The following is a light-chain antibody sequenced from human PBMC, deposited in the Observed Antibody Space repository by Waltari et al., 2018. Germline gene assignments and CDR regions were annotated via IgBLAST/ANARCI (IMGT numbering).Light chain of an antibody. V-gene: IGKV3-20*01. J-gene: IGKJ1*01. CDR2: DAS. CDR3: QMYVRLPVT. Sequence: SPGERATLSCRASQSVGRALAWYQQKPGQAPRLLIYDASSRATGISDKYSGSGSGTDFSLTISRVEPEDFAVYFCQMYVRLPVTFGQGTKVEVK. CDR1: QSVGRA.